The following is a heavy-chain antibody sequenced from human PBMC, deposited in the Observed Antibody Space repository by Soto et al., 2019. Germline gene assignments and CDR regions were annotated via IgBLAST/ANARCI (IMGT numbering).Heavy chain of an antibody. CDR2: INSDGSTT. CDR1: GFTFSRNW. Sequence: EVQLVESGGGLVQPGGSLRLSCAASGFTFSRNWMHWVRQSPGKGLVWLSRINSDGSTTTYADSVKGRFTISRANSKNTVYLQINNLRADDTAVYYCATVGTGSYNWFDPWGQGTLVTVSS. V-gene: IGHV3-74*01. D-gene: IGHD6-13*01. CDR3: ATVGTGSYNWFDP. J-gene: IGHJ5*02.